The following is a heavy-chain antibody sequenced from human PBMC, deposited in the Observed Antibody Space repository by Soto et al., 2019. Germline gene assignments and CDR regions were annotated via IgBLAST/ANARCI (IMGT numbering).Heavy chain of an antibody. CDR3: ARGASGYYDSTGYYSPYYFDY. J-gene: IGHJ4*02. Sequence: QVQLQQWGAGLLKPSETLSLTCAVYGGSFSGYYWSWIRQPPGKGLEWIGEINHSGSTNYTPSLKSRVTISVDTSKNQFSLKRSSVTAADTAVYYCARGASGYYDSTGYYSPYYFDYWGQGTLVTVSS. V-gene: IGHV4-34*01. CDR1: GGSFSGYY. D-gene: IGHD3-22*01. CDR2: INHSGST.